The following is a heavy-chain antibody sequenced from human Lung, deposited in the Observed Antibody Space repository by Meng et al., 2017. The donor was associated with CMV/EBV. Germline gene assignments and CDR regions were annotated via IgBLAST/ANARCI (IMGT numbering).Heavy chain of an antibody. CDR1: GYTFIAYA. J-gene: IGHJ4*02. CDR2: ISAYNGNT. V-gene: IGHV1-18*01. Sequence: ASXXVSXKASGYTFIAYAFSWVRQAPGQGHEWMGWISAYNGNTNYGQKVQGRVTMTTDTSTSTAYMELRSLRSDDTAVYYCARSDMIRGVVVLDYWGQGTLVTVS. D-gene: IGHD3-10*01. CDR3: ARSDMIRGVVVLDY.